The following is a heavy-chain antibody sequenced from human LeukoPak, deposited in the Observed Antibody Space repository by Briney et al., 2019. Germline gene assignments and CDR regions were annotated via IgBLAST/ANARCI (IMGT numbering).Heavy chain of an antibody. V-gene: IGHV4-30-2*01. CDR1: GGSISSGGYS. Sequence: SETLSLTCAVSGGSISSGGYSWSWIRQPPGKGLEWIGYIYHSGSTNYNPSLKSRVTMSVDTSKNQSSLKLSSVTAADTAVYYCARSKSSGWLDAFDIWGQGTMVTVSS. J-gene: IGHJ3*02. CDR2: IYHSGST. CDR3: ARSKSSGWLDAFDI. D-gene: IGHD6-19*01.